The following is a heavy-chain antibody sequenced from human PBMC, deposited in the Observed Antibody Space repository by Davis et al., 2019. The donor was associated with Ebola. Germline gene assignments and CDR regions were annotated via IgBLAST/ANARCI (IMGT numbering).Heavy chain of an antibody. J-gene: IGHJ5*02. Sequence: GESLKISCAASGFTVSSNYMSWVRQAPGKGLEWVSVIYSGGSTYYADSVKGRFTISRDDSKSIAYLQINSLKTEDTAVYYCTRVKDNSGYYYGAMGSWGQGTLVTVSS. CDR2: IYSGGST. V-gene: IGHV3-66*01. D-gene: IGHD3-22*01. CDR1: GFTVSSNY. CDR3: TRVKDNSGYYYGAMGS.